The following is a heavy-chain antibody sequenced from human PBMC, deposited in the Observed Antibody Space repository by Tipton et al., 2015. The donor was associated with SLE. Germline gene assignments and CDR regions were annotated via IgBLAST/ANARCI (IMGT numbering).Heavy chain of an antibody. CDR2: VYSGGNT. Sequence: TLSLTCTVSGGSISSSPYYWAWIRQPPGKGLEWIGTVYSGGNTYHNPSLQSRVTLSVDMSKNQFSLRLSSVTAADTGVYYCVKSVVVVSPRDYYYYMDVWGKGTTVTVSS. D-gene: IGHD2-15*01. J-gene: IGHJ6*03. V-gene: IGHV4-39*07. CDR3: VKSVVVVSPRDYYYYMDV. CDR1: GGSISSSPYY.